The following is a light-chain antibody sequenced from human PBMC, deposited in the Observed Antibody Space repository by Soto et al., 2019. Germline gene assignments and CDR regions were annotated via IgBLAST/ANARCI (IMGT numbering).Light chain of an antibody. V-gene: IGKV1-6*01. Sequence: AIQMTQSPSSLSASVGDRVTITCRASQGIRNDLGWYQQKRGKAAKLLIYAASSLQSGVPSRFSGSVSGTDFTLTISSLQPEDFATYYCLQDYNYPYTFGQGTRLEIK. CDR1: QGIRND. CDR2: AAS. J-gene: IGKJ5*01. CDR3: LQDYNYPYT.